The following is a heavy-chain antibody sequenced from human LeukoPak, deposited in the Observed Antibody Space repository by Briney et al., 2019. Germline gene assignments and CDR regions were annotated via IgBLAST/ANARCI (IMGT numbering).Heavy chain of an antibody. J-gene: IGHJ4*02. D-gene: IGHD6-19*01. V-gene: IGHV3-23*01. CDR1: GFTFSSYA. Sequence: GGSLRLSCAASGFTFSSYAMSWVCQAPGKGLEWVSAISGSAYSTYYADSVKGRFTISRDNSKNTLYLQMNSLRAEDTAVYYCAKETVAAPPIDYWGQGTLVTVSS. CDR2: ISGSAYST. CDR3: AKETVAAPPIDY.